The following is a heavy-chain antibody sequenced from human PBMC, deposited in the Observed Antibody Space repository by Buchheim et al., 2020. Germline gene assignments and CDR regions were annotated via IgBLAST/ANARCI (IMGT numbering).Heavy chain of an antibody. CDR2: IYYSGST. V-gene: IGHV4-30-4*01. Sequence: QLQLQESGPGLVKPSQTLSLTCTVSGGSISSGDYYWSWIRQPPGKGLEWIGYIYYSGSTYYNPSLKSRVTISVDTSKNQFSLKLSSVTAADTAVYYCARVGIWFGELKSPYYYYGMDVWGQGTT. CDR1: GGSISSGDYY. CDR3: ARVGIWFGELKSPYYYYGMDV. D-gene: IGHD3-10*01. J-gene: IGHJ6*02.